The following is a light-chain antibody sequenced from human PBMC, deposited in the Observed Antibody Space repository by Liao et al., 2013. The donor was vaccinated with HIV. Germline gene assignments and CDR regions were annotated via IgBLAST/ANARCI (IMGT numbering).Light chain of an antibody. CDR2: YDN. CDR3: HVWDTSGDPVL. V-gene: IGLV3-21*01. J-gene: IGLJ2*01. Sequence: SYELTQPPSVSVAPGKTARIACGGDNIGTKSVHWYQQKPGQAPVLVIYYDNDRPSGIPERFSGSNSGDTATLIITRVEAGDEADYHCHVWDTSGDPVLFGGGTKLTVL. CDR1: NIGTKS.